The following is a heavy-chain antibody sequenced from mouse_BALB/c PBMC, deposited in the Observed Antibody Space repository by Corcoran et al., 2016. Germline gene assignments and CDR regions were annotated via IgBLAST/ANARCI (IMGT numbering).Heavy chain of an antibody. D-gene: IGHD1-1*01. CDR2: INPYNGAT. CDR1: GYSFTGYY. Sequence: EVQLQQSGPELVKPGASVKISCKASGYSFTGYYMHWVKQSHVKSLEWIGRINPYNGATSYNQNFKDKASLTVDKSSSTVYMELHSLTSEDSVVYYCARLLRYWYFDVWGAGTTVTVSS. CDR3: ARLLRYWYFDV. V-gene: IGHV1-26*01. J-gene: IGHJ1*01.